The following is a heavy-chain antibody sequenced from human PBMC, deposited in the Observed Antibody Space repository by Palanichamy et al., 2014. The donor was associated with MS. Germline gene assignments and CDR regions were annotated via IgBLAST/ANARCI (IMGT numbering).Heavy chain of an antibody. CDR3: ARYSGRMGAFDI. CDR2: ISSSSSTI. D-gene: IGHD1-26*01. Sequence: EVQLVESGGGLVQPGGSLRLSCAASGFTFDSYSMNWVRQAPGKGLEWVSYISSSSSTIYYADPVKGRCTLSRDNAKNLLYLQMNSLRDEDTAMYYCARYSGRMGAFDIWGQGTMVRVSS. J-gene: IGHJ3*02. CDR1: GFTFDSYS. V-gene: IGHV3-48*02.